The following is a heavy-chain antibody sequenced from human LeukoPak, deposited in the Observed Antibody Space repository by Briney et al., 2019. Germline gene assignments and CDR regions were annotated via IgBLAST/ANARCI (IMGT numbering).Heavy chain of an antibody. V-gene: IGHV1-2*02. Sequence: ASVRVSCKASGYTFIDSDIHWVRQAPGQGLEWVGWMNPYSGGSKSAQKFQDRVTLTRDTSISTVYMELSRVTFDDTAVYYCARILSYSSGWYIFGYWGQGTLVTVSS. CDR1: GYTFIDSD. CDR2: MNPYSGGS. CDR3: ARILSYSSGWYIFGY. J-gene: IGHJ4*02. D-gene: IGHD6-19*01.